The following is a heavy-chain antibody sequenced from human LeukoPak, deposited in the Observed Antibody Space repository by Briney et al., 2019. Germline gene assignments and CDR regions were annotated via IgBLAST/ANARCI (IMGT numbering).Heavy chain of an antibody. CDR2: ISSSSGTI. D-gene: IGHD3-22*01. J-gene: IGHJ4*02. CDR1: GFTFSSYS. CDR3: ARDLNFYDSSGYYPR. Sequence: GGSLRLSCAASGFTFSSYSMNWVRQAPGKGLEWVSYISSSSGTIYYADSVKGRFTISRDNAENSLYLQMNSLRDEDTAVYYCARDLNFYDSSGYYPRWGQGTLVTVSS. V-gene: IGHV3-48*02.